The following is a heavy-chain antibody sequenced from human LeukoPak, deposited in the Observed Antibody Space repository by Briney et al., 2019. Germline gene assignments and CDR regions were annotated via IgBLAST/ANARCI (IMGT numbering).Heavy chain of an antibody. V-gene: IGHV4-39*07. J-gene: IGHJ5*02. Sequence: SETLSLTCTVSGDSISTSNSYWGWIRQPPGKGLEWIGSIYYSGNTYYNASLKSRVTISVDTSKNQFSLKLSSVTAADTAVYYCARARTQLSPYYDILTGYKPNWFDPWGQGTLVTVSS. CDR2: IYYSGNT. D-gene: IGHD3-9*01. CDR1: GDSISTSNSY. CDR3: ARARTQLSPYYDILTGYKPNWFDP.